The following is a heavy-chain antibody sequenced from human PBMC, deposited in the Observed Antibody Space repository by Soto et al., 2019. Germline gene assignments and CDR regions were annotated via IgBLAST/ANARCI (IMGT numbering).Heavy chain of an antibody. CDR2: INHSGST. V-gene: IGHV4-34*01. Sequence: PSETLSLTCTVSGGSISGYYWSWIRQPPGKGLEWIGEINHSGSTNYNPSLKSRVTISVDTSKNQFSLKLSSVTAADTAVYYCAREGQQLVLWIVRPGRNGRFWFDPWGQGTLVTVSA. D-gene: IGHD6-13*01. J-gene: IGHJ5*02. CDR1: GGSISGYY. CDR3: AREGQQLVLWIVRPGRNGRFWFDP.